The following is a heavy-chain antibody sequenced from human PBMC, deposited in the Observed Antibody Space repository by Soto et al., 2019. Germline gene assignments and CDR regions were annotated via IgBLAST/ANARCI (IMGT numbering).Heavy chain of an antibody. CDR3: AKDGWPSITIFCVVADSDYNDMDA. D-gene: IGHD3-3*01. J-gene: IGHJ6*03. CDR2: ISYDGSNK. CDR1: GFTFSSYG. Sequence: PGGSLRLSCAASGFTFSSYGMHWVRQAPGKGLEWVAVISYDGSNKYYADSVKGRFTISRDNSKNTPYLQMNSLRAEATAVYYCAKDGWPSITIFCVVADSDYNDMDALGKGAAVTVS. V-gene: IGHV3-30*18.